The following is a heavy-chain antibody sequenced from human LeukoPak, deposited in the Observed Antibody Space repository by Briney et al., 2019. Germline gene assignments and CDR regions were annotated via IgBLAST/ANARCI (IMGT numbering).Heavy chain of an antibody. Sequence: ASVKVSCKASRYTFTAYYMHWVRQPHGQGLEWMGLLNPNSGGTNYARKFQGRLTMTRDTSISTAYMELSRLIFDDTAVYYCAVFGTARMTSDYYFDFWGQGKLVTVSS. V-gene: IGHV1-2*06. CDR1: RYTFTAYY. J-gene: IGHJ4*02. CDR2: LNPNSGGT. CDR3: AVFGTARMTSDYYFDF. D-gene: IGHD3-3*01.